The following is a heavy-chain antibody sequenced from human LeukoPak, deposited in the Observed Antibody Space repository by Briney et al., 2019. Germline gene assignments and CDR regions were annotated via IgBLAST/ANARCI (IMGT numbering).Heavy chain of an antibody. CDR1: GYSFTSYW. CDR3: ARSPSYPGIAAAGWFDP. D-gene: IGHD6-13*01. V-gene: IGHV5-51*03. Sequence: GESLTISCKGSGYSFTSYWIGWVRQMPGKGLGWMVIIYLVDSDTRYSPSFQGQVSISADKSISTAYLQWSSLKASDTAMYYCARSPSYPGIAAAGWFDPWGQGTLVTVSS. CDR2: IYLVDSDT. J-gene: IGHJ5*02.